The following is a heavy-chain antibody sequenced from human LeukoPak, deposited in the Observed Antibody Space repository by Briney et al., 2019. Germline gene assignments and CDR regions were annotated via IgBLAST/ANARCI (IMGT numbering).Heavy chain of an antibody. Sequence: ASVKVSCKGSGGAFSSYAISWVRQAPGQGLEWMGGIIPIFGTANYAQKFQGRVTITADESTSTAYMELSSLRSEDTAVYYCARGLVALRFLEWHDWGQGTLVTVSS. V-gene: IGHV1-69*13. D-gene: IGHD3-3*01. CDR3: ARGLVALRFLEWHD. CDR1: GGAFSSYA. J-gene: IGHJ4*02. CDR2: IIPIFGTA.